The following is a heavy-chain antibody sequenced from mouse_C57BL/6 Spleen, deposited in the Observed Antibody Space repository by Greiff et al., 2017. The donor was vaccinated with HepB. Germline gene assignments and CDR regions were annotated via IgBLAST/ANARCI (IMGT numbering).Heavy chain of an antibody. CDR1: GYTFTSYD. J-gene: IGHJ4*01. CDR3: ARAEYYYGSSDYAMDY. Sequence: VQLQQSGPELVKPGASVKLSCKASGYTFTSYDINWVKQRPGQGLEWIGWIYPRDGSTKYNEKFKGKATLTVDTSSSTAYMELHSLTSEDSAVYFCARAEYYYGSSDYAMDYWGQGTSVTVSS. D-gene: IGHD1-1*01. V-gene: IGHV1-85*01. CDR2: IYPRDGST.